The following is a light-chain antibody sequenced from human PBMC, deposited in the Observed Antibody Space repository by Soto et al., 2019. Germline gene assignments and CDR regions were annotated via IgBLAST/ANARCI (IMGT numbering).Light chain of an antibody. V-gene: IGLV1-40*01. J-gene: IGLJ1*01. Sequence: QPVLTQPPSVSGAPGQRVTISCTGSSSNIGVGYDVHWYQHLPGTAPKLLIFGNTNRPSGVPDRFSGSISGTSASLAITGLQAEDEADYYCQSYDSSLSGFYVFGTGTKVTVL. CDR2: GNT. CDR1: SSNIGVGYD. CDR3: QSYDSSLSGFYV.